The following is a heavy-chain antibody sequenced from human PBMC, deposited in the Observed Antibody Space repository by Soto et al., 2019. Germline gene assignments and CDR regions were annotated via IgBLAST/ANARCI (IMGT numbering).Heavy chain of an antibody. J-gene: IGHJ5*01. CDR2: IYYSGTT. D-gene: IGHD6-19*01. CDR3: VREGDSSDWVGGWFDS. Sequence: QVQLQESGPGLLKPSETLSLNCTVSGGSLTNLYWSWIRQSPGKGLEWIGFIYYSGTTNYNPSLKSRVTISIDTSKNQFSLKLKSVTAADTAVYYCVREGDSSDWVGGWFDSWGQGALVTVSS. CDR1: GGSLTNLY. V-gene: IGHV4-59*11.